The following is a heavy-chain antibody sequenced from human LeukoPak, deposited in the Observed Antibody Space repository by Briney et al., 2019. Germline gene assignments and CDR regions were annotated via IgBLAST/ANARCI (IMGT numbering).Heavy chain of an antibody. Sequence: GGSLRLSCAASGFTFDDYAMHWVRQAPGKGLEWVSLISGDGGSTYYADSVKGRFTISRDNSKNSLYLQMNSLRTEDTALYYCAKGATYYYDSSGSQTWGQGTLVTVSS. D-gene: IGHD3-22*01. CDR1: GFTFDDYA. V-gene: IGHV3-43*02. CDR3: AKGATYYYDSSGSQT. CDR2: ISGDGGST. J-gene: IGHJ5*02.